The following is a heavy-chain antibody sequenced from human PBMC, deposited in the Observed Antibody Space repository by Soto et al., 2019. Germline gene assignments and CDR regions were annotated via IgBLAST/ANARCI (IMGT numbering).Heavy chain of an antibody. CDR1: GFTFTSYA. CDR2: ISDDGINE. J-gene: IGHJ4*02. V-gene: IGHV3-30*15. Sequence: QVQLVESGGSVVQPGRSLRLSCEASGFTFTSYAMHWVRQAPGKGLEWVAVISDDGINEYYADSVKGRFTISRDNSKNTLFLQMSSLRVEDTAVYYCARDRLRLGELSLIGYFDYWGQGTLVTVSS. CDR3: ARDRLRLGELSLIGYFDY. D-gene: IGHD3-16*02.